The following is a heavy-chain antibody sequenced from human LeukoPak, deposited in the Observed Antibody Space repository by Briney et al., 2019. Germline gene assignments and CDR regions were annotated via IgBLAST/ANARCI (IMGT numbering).Heavy chain of an antibody. Sequence: KPSETLSLTCAVYGGSFSGYCWSWIRQPPGKGLEWIGEINHSGSTNYNPSLKSRVTISVDTSKNQFSLKLSSVTAADTAVYYCARDSRPFSRYSYGFFDYWGQGTLVTVSS. J-gene: IGHJ4*02. CDR1: GGSFSGYC. V-gene: IGHV4-34*01. CDR3: ARDSRPFSRYSYGFFDY. CDR2: INHSGST. D-gene: IGHD5-18*01.